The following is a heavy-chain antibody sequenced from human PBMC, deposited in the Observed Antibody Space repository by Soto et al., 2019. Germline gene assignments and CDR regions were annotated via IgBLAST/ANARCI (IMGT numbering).Heavy chain of an antibody. CDR3: ARDTYYYDSSDHFSADAFDI. CDR2: ISNDGSST. CDR1: GFTSSSYW. D-gene: IGHD3-22*01. V-gene: IGHV3-74*01. Sequence: PGGSLRLSCAASGFTSSSYWIHWVRQAPGKGLVWVSRISNDGSSTNYADSVKGRFTISRDNAKNTVYLQMNSLRAEDTAVYYCARDTYYYDSSDHFSADAFDIWGQVTMVTVSS. J-gene: IGHJ3*02.